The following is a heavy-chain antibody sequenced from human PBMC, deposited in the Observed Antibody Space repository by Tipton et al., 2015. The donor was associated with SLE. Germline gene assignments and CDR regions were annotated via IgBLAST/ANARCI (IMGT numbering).Heavy chain of an antibody. V-gene: IGHV4-61*02. CDR2: FHTSGST. D-gene: IGHD3-3*01. Sequence: TLSLTCTVSGDSISSGNYYWNWIRQPAGKGLEWIGRFHTSGSTNYNPSLKSRVTISVDTSKNQFSLKLSSVTAADTAVYYCAKDSGDYDFGQDPWGRGTLVTVSS. CDR1: GDSISSGNYY. J-gene: IGHJ5*02. CDR3: AKDSGDYDFGQDP.